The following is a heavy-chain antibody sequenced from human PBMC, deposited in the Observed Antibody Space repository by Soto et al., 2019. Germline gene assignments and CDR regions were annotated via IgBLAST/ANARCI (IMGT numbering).Heavy chain of an antibody. Sequence: GESLKISCKASGYSFINYWIAWVRQMPGKGLEWMGIIFPSDTDIRYNPSFEGQVTVSADQSTTTAFLQWSSLMASDTAIYYCARQHPFDSRVWYNWGQGTLVTV. CDR2: IFPSDTDI. J-gene: IGHJ4*02. CDR1: GYSFINYW. D-gene: IGHD6-19*01. V-gene: IGHV5-51*01. CDR3: ARQHPFDSRVWYN.